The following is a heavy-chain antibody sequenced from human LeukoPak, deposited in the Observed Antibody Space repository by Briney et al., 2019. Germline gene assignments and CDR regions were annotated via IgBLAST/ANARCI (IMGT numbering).Heavy chain of an antibody. J-gene: IGHJ4*02. CDR2: IVVGSGNT. CDR3: AASSKISSVSIDY. V-gene: IGHV1-58*02. Sequence: GASVKVSCKASGFTFTSSAMQWVRQARGQRLEWIGWIVVGSGNTNYAHKFQERVTITRDMSTSTAYMELSSLRSEDTAVYYCAASSKISSVSIDYWGQGTLVTVSS. CDR1: GFTFTSSA. D-gene: IGHD6-13*01.